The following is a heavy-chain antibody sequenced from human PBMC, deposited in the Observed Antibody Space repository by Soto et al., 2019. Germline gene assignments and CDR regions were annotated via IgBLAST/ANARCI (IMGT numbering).Heavy chain of an antibody. J-gene: IGHJ4*02. D-gene: IGHD6-19*01. Sequence: QITLKESGPTLVKPTQTLTLTCTFSGFSLTSNGVGVGWIRQPPGTALEWLALIYGSDDTRYNPSLRSRLTLSKDTSKNQVVLTMTNMDPVDTATYYCAQSRAQWLLTKLDYWGQGTLLTVSS. CDR3: AQSRAQWLLTKLDY. CDR2: IYGSDDT. V-gene: IGHV2-5*01. CDR1: GFSLTSNGVG.